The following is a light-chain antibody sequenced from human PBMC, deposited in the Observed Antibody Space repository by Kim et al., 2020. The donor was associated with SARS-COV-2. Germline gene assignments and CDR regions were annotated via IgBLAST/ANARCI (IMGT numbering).Light chain of an antibody. V-gene: IGKV1-17*03. Sequence: DIQMTQSPSAMSASVGDRVTITCRASQSVSYDLAWFQQKPGKVPKRLIYFASTLESGVPSRFSGSGSGTDFTLTISSLQPEDFAVYYWLQHNTYPPTFGQGTRLEIK. CDR2: FAS. CDR1: QSVSYD. CDR3: LQHNTYPPT. J-gene: IGKJ5*01.